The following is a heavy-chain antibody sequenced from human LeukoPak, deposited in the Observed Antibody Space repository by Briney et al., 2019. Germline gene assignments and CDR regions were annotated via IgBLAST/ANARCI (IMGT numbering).Heavy chain of an antibody. CDR3: ASTAPYYYDSSGYYYI. D-gene: IGHD3-22*01. J-gene: IGHJ3*02. CDR2: ISSSSSTI. Sequence: GGSLRLSCAASGFTFSSYSMNWVRQAPGKGLEWVSYISSSSSTIYYADSVKGRFTISRDNAKNSLYLQMNSLRAEDTAVYYCASTAPYYYDSSGYYYIWGQGTMVTVSS. CDR1: GFTFSSYS. V-gene: IGHV3-48*04.